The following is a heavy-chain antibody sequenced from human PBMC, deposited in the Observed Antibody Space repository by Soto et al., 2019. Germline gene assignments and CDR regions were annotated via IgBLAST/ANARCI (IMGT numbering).Heavy chain of an antibody. CDR3: ARDKDYSNYEFEY. CDR2: IYYSGST. CDR1: GGSVSSGSYY. V-gene: IGHV4-61*01. J-gene: IGHJ4*02. Sequence: PSETLSLTCTVSGGSVSSGSYYWSWIRQPPGKGLEWIGYIYYSGSTNYNPSLKSRVTISVDTSKNQFSLKLSSVTAADTAVYYCARDKDYSNYEFEYWGQGTLVTVSS. D-gene: IGHD4-4*01.